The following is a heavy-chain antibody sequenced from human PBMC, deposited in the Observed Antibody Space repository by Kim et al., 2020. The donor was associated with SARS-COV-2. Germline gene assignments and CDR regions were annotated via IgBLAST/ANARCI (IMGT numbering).Heavy chain of an antibody. Sequence: GGSLRLSCAASGFTVSSNYMSWVRQAPGKGLEWVSVIYSGGSTYYADSVKGRFTISRDKSKNTLYLQMNSLRAEDTAVYYCARARGYCSGGSCSNEGAFDICGQGTMVTVSS. J-gene: IGHJ3*02. V-gene: IGHV3-53*01. D-gene: IGHD2-15*01. CDR3: ARARGYCSGGSCSNEGAFDI. CDR2: IYSGGST. CDR1: GFTVSSNY.